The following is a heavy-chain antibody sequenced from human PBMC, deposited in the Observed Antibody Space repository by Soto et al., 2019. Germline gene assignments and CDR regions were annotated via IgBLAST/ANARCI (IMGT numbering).Heavy chain of an antibody. J-gene: IGHJ5*02. CDR3: ARVRDLFDP. V-gene: IGHV4-34*01. D-gene: IGHD3-3*01. CDR2: IDHSGYT. Sequence: LSLSGTVYEGTIIDFDWHWIRQPPGKGLEWIGEIDHSGYTNYNPSLKSRVTISVDTSKNQFSLRLTSVTAADTAVYYCARVRDLFDPWGQGTLVTVSS. CDR1: EGTIIDFD.